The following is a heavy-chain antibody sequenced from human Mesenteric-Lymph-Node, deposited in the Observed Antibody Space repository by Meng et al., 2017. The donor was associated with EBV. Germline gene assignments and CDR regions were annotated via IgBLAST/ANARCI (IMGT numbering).Heavy chain of an antibody. J-gene: IGHJ4*02. Sequence: HIILKESAPTLVKHTQTLTLTCTFSGFSLSTSGVGVDWIRQPPGKALEWLALIYWDDDKRCSPSLKSRLTITTDTSKNQVVLTMINMDPVDTATYYCTHINGGGNSGFLDYWGQGTLVTVSS. CDR1: GFSLSTSGVG. D-gene: IGHD4-23*01. V-gene: IGHV2-5*02. CDR3: THINGGGNSGFLDY. CDR2: IYWDDDK.